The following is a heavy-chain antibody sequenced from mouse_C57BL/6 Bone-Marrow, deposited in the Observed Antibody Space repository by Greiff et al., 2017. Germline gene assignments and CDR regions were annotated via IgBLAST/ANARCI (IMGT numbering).Heavy chain of an antibody. CDR1: GYSFTGYF. D-gene: IGHD2-2*01. J-gene: IGHJ3*01. V-gene: IGHV1-37*01. CDR3: ARLRDYGCVSFAY. Sequence: VQLQQSGPELVKPGASVKISCKASGYSFTGYFMNWVKQSHGKSLEWIGRSNPYNGDTFYNQKFKGKATLTVDKSSSTDHNERLSLTSEDFAVYYCARLRDYGCVSFAYWGQGALVTFSA. CDR2: SNPYNGDT.